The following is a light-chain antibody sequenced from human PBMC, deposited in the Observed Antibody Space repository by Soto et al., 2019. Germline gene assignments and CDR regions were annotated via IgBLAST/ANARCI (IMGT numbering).Light chain of an antibody. Sequence: DIQMTQSPSSLSASVGDTVTITCRASQGIIDYLAWYQQRPGKVPKLLIYAASTLQTGVPSRFSGSGAGTDFTLTISSLQPEDVATYYCQNYDTAPQTFGQGNRVEI. CDR3: QNYDTAPQT. CDR2: AAS. J-gene: IGKJ1*01. CDR1: QGIIDY. V-gene: IGKV1-27*01.